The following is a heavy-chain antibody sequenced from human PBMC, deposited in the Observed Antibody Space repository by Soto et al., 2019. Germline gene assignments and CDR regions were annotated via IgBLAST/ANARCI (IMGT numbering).Heavy chain of an antibody. CDR1: GFTFSSYG. V-gene: IGHV3-30*18. CDR3: AKGVLTTVTTNWFDP. D-gene: IGHD4-4*01. CDR2: ISYDGSNK. Sequence: QVQLVESGGGVVQPGRSLRLSCAASGFTFSSYGMHWVRQAPGKGLEWVAVISYDGSNKYYADSVKGRFTITRDNSKNTLYLQMNSLRAEDTAVYYCAKGVLTTVTTNWFDPWGQGTLVTVSS. J-gene: IGHJ5*02.